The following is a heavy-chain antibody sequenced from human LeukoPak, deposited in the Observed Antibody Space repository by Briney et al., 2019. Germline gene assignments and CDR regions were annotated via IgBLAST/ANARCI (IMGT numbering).Heavy chain of an antibody. CDR1: GFTFSDYY. CDR2: ISSSDSTI. V-gene: IGHV3-11*04. CDR3: ARVEMASNDAFDI. Sequence: PGGSLRLSCTASGFTFSDYYMSWIRQAPGKGLEWVSYISSSDSTIFYADSVKGRFTISRDNAKNSLYLQMNSLRAEDTAVYYCARVEMASNDAFDIWGQGTMVTVSS. J-gene: IGHJ3*02. D-gene: IGHD5-24*01.